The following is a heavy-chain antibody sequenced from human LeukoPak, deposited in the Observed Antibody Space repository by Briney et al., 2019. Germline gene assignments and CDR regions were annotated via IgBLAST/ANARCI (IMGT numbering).Heavy chain of an antibody. J-gene: IGHJ4*02. Sequence: GGSLRLSCAASGFTFNNAWMSWVRQAPGKGLEWVGLIKSKTDGGTIDYAAPVKGRFTISRDDSKNTLYLQMYSLKTEDTAVYYCTTPTRSGSYSYYFDYWGQGTLVTVSS. D-gene: IGHD3-10*01. CDR1: GFTFNNAW. CDR3: TTPTRSGSYSYYFDY. V-gene: IGHV3-15*01. CDR2: IKSKTDGGTI.